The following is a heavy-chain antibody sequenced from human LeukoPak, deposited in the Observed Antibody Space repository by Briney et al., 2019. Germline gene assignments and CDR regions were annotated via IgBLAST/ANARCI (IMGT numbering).Heavy chain of an antibody. J-gene: IGHJ4*02. V-gene: IGHV3-48*03. CDR3: ARRRYGSGDIDY. CDR1: GFTFSSYE. CDR2: ISSSGSTI. Sequence: PGGSLRLSCAASGFTFSSYEMSWVRQAPGKGLEWVSYISSSGSTIYYADSVKGRFTISRDNAKNSLYLQMNSLRAEDTAVYYCARRRYGSGDIDYWGQGTLVTVSS. D-gene: IGHD3-10*01.